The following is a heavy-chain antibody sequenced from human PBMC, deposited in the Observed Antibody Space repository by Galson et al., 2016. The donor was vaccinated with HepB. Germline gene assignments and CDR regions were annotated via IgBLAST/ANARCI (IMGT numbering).Heavy chain of an antibody. CDR2: ISYIGST. J-gene: IGHJ5*02. V-gene: IGHV4-59*01. D-gene: IGHD1-26*01. CDR3: ARAVVGAFNWFDP. Sequence: SETLSLTCSVSGGSINNYYWSWIRQPPGKGLEWIGYISYIGSTNSIPSLKVRVTISVDTSKNQFSLKLRSVTAADTAVYYCARAVVGAFNWFDPWGQGTLVTVSS. CDR1: GGSINNYY.